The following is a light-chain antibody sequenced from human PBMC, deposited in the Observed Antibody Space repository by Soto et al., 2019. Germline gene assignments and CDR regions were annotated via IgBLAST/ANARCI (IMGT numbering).Light chain of an antibody. CDR3: QQSYSAPYT. CDR1: QSIYSS. J-gene: IGKJ2*01. V-gene: IGKV1-39*01. Sequence: DIQMTQSPSSLSASVGDRVTITCRASQSIYSSLNWYHQKPGKAPKHLIYAASNLQSGVPSRFSGSGSGTDFTLCISSLQPEDFATYYCQQSYSAPYTFGQGTKVDI. CDR2: AAS.